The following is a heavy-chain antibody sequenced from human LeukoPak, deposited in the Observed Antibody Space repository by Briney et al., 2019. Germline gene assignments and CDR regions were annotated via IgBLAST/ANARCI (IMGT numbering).Heavy chain of an antibody. CDR1: GYSISSGYY. D-gene: IGHD3-10*01. J-gene: IGHJ4*02. CDR3: ARGRDVLLWFGELLLDY. Sequence: SETLSLTCTVSGYSISSGYYWGWIRQPPGKGLEWIGSIYHSGSTYYNPSLKSRVTISVDTSKNQFSLKLSSVTAADTAVYYCARGRDVLLWFGELLLDYWGQGTLVTVSS. V-gene: IGHV4-38-2*02. CDR2: IYHSGST.